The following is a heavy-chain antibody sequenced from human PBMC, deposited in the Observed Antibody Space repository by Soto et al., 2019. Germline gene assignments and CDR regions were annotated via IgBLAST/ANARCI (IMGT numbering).Heavy chain of an antibody. Sequence: GGSLRLSCAASGFTVSSNYMSWVRQAPGKGLEWVSVIYSGGNTYYADSVKGRFTISRHNSKNTLYLQMSSLRAEDTAVYYCVKDGHIGYYYGMDVWGQGTTVTVSS. V-gene: IGHV3-53*04. D-gene: IGHD2-21*01. CDR3: VKDGHIGYYYGMDV. J-gene: IGHJ6*02. CDR2: IYSGGNT. CDR1: GFTVSSNY.